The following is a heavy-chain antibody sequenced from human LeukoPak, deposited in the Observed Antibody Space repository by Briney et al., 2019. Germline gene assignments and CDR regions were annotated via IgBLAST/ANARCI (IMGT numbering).Heavy chain of an antibody. Sequence: KTSETLSLTCAVYGGSFSGDFWSWIRQSPGKGLEWIGEINHGGSTTYNPSLQSRVTMSVDTSTNQISLKMTSVTAADTAVYYCASGLRYFDLYYWGQGTLVTVSS. CDR2: INHGGST. CDR1: GGSFSGDF. D-gene: IGHD3-9*01. CDR3: ASGLRYFDLYY. J-gene: IGHJ4*02. V-gene: IGHV4-34*01.